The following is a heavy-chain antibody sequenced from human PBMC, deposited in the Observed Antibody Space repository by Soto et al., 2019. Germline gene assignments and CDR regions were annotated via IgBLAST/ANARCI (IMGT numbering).Heavy chain of an antibody. D-gene: IGHD3-3*02. CDR1: GFTFSSYA. V-gene: IGHV3-23*01. J-gene: IGHJ4*02. CDR3: ARSLFLASTDTEPFDY. CDR2: ISGGGNDA. Sequence: EAQLLESGGGLVQPGGSLVLSCAASGFTFSSYAMSWVRQAPEKGLEWVSSISGGGNDAFYAVSVKGRFTISRDNSRNTLYLQMSSLRADDTAIYYCARSLFLASTDTEPFDYWGQGALVTVSS.